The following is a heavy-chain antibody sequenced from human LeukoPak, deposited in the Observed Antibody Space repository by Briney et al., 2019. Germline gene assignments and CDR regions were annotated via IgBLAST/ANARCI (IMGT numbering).Heavy chain of an antibody. Sequence: SETLSLTCTVSGGSISSYYWSWIRQPAGKGLEWIGRIYISGSGSTNYSPSLKSRVTMSVDTSKNQFSLRLSSVTAADTAVYYCARQGSTMVRGVIIATNWFDPWGQGTLVTVSS. CDR2: IYISGSGST. D-gene: IGHD3-10*01. CDR1: GGSISSYY. CDR3: ARQGSTMVRGVIIATNWFDP. V-gene: IGHV4-4*07. J-gene: IGHJ5*02.